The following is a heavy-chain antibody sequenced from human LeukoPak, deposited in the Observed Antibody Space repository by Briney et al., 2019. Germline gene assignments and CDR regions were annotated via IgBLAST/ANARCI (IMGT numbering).Heavy chain of an antibody. CDR1: GYTFTSYG. CDR3: AREAEISTYYDFWSGYPTFDY. Sequence: GASVKVSCKASGYTFTSYGISWVRQAPGQGLEWMGWISAYSGNTNYAQKLQGRVTMTTDTSTSTAYMELRSLRSDDTAVYYCAREAEISTYYDFWSGYPTFDYWGQGTLVTVSS. J-gene: IGHJ4*02. V-gene: IGHV1-18*01. CDR2: ISAYSGNT. D-gene: IGHD3-3*01.